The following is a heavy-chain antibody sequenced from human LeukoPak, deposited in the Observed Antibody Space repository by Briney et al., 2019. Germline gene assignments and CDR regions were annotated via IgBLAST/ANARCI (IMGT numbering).Heavy chain of an antibody. Sequence: GASVKVSCKASGGTFSSYAISWVRQAPGQGHEWLGGIIPIFGTANYAQKFQGRVTITADKSTSTAYMELSSLRSEDTAVYYCARGTTYYYDSSGYKGSAFDIWGQGTMVTVSS. V-gene: IGHV1-69*06. CDR3: ARGTTYYYDSSGYKGSAFDI. J-gene: IGHJ3*02. CDR1: GGTFSSYA. D-gene: IGHD3-22*01. CDR2: IIPIFGTA.